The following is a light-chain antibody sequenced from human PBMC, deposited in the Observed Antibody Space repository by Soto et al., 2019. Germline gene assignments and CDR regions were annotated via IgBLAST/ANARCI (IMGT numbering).Light chain of an antibody. CDR3: QQYGSSPSIT. CDR1: QSVSSSY. J-gene: IGKJ5*01. Sequence: SPGTLSLSPGERATLSCRASQSVSSSYLAWYQQKPGQAPRLLIYGASSRATGIPDRFSGSGSGTDFTLTISRLEPEDFAMYYCQQYGSSPSITFGQGTRLEIK. V-gene: IGKV3-20*01. CDR2: GAS.